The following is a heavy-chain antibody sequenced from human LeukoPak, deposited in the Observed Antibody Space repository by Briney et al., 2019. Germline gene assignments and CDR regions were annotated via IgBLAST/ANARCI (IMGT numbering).Heavy chain of an antibody. CDR3: ARVKGGGDLFDY. V-gene: IGHV1-69*01. CDR1: GGTFSSYA. Sequence: SVKVSCKASGGTFSSYAISWVRQAPGQGLEWMGGIITIFGTANYSQKFQGKVTITADESTSTAYMELSSLRSEDTAVYYCARVKGGGDLFDYWGQGTLVTVS. CDR2: IITIFGTA. D-gene: IGHD2-21*02. J-gene: IGHJ4*02.